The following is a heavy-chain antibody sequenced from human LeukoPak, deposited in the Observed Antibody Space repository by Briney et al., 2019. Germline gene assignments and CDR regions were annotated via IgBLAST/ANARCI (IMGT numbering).Heavy chain of an antibody. V-gene: IGHV3-74*01. CDR1: GLSFSNYW. CDR3: ASAYTYVRLGDH. Sequence: PGGSLRLSCAVSGLSFSNYWMPWVRHAPGKGLVWVARTNLHGTTVDYADSVKGRFTISRDNAKNTLFLQMNSLRAEDTAVYYCASAYTYVRLGDHWGQGTLVTVSS. D-gene: IGHD3-16*01. J-gene: IGHJ4*02. CDR2: TNLHGTTV.